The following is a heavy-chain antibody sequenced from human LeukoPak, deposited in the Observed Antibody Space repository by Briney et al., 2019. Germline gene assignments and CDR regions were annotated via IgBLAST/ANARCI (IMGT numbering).Heavy chain of an antibody. D-gene: IGHD6-19*01. CDR2: IYHSGST. V-gene: IGHV4-4*02. Sequence: PSGTLSLTCAVSGGSISSSNWWSWVRQPPGKGLEWIGEIYHSGSTNYNPSLKSRVTISVDKSKNQFSLKLSSVTAADTAVYYCARSAWQWLVLKNGGPRLDFDYWGQGTLVTVSS. CDR3: ARSAWQWLVLKNGGPRLDFDY. J-gene: IGHJ4*02. CDR1: GGSISSSNW.